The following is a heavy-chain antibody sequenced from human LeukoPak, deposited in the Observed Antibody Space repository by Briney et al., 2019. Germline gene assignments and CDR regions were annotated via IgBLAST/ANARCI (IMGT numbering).Heavy chain of an antibody. D-gene: IGHD6-13*01. V-gene: IGHV1-24*01. CDR3: ARDHSSSCQLLDY. Sequence: ASLKVCCKVSVYTLTELSMHWVRQAPGKGLEWVGGFDPEDGETIYAQKFQGRFTMTTDTSTSTANMELRSLRSDDTAVYYCARDHSSSCQLLDYWGQGTLVTISS. J-gene: IGHJ4*02. CDR1: VYTLTELS. CDR2: FDPEDGET.